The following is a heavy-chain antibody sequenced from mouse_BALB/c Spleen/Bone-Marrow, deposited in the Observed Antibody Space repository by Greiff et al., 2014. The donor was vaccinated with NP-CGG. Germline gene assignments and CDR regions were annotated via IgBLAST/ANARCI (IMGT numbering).Heavy chain of an antibody. CDR3: AKQDYYRYDYAMDY. J-gene: IGHJ4*01. V-gene: IGHV2-3*01. CDR1: GFSLTNYG. Sequence: VQLQESGTGLVAPSQSLSITCTVSGFSLTNYGVSWVRQSPGKGLEWLGVIWGDGSTNYHSALISRLSISKGNSKSQVFLKLSSLQTDDTATYYCAKQDYYRYDYAMDYWGQGTSVTVSS. CDR2: IWGDGST. D-gene: IGHD2-14*01.